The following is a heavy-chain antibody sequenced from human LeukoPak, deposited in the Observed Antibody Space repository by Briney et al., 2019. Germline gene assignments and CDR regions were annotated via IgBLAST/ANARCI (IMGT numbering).Heavy chain of an antibody. CDR1: GFTVSTTY. D-gene: IGHD3-10*01. CDR2: IYSGERT. V-gene: IGHV3-66*01. CDR3: ARDVRKQGLWS. J-gene: IGHJ4*02. Sequence: PGESLRLSCAASGFTVSTTYMSWVRQAPGKGLEWVSIIYSGERTDYADSLKGRFTISRDTSKHTLYLQLSRLRAEDTAVYYCARDVRKQGLWSWGQGTLVTVSS.